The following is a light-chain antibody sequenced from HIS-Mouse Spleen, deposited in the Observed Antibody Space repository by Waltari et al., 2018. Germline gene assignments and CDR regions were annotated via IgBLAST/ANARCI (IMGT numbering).Light chain of an antibody. CDR3: CSYAGSSTFEV. V-gene: IGLV2-23*03. CDR2: ECS. CDR1: SSDVGSYNL. Sequence: QSALTQPAHVSGSPGQSITISCTGTSSDVGSYNLVSWYQQHPGKAPKLIIYECSKRPSGFSNRFSGSKSGNTASLTISGLQAEDEADYYCCSYAGSSTFEVFGGGTKLTVL. J-gene: IGLJ2*01.